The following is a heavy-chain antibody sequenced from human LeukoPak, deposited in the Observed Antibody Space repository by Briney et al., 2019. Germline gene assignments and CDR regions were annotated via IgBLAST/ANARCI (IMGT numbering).Heavy chain of an antibody. CDR1: GFTFSRFW. V-gene: IGHV3-7*01. D-gene: IGHD1-1*01. CDR3: ARELGTTGAAYFDS. Sequence: GRSLRLSCATSGFTFSRFWMSWVRQAPGKGLEWVATINPDGSEKYYGDSVKGRFTVSRDDAKRSLYLQMSRLRVEDTAVYYCARELGTTGAAYFDSWGQGALVPVSS. J-gene: IGHJ4*02. CDR2: INPDGSEK.